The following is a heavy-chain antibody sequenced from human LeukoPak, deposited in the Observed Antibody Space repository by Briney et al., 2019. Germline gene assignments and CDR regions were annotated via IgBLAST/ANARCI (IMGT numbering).Heavy chain of an antibody. CDR3: ARGDILTGYSY. Sequence: PSETLSLTCAVYGGSFSGYYWSWIRQHPGKGLEWIGEINHRGSTKYNPSLKSRVTISVDTSKNQFSLNLRSATAADTAVYYCARGDILTGYSYWGQGTLVTVSS. CDR1: GGSFSGYY. CDR2: INHRGST. V-gene: IGHV4-34*01. D-gene: IGHD3-9*01. J-gene: IGHJ4*02.